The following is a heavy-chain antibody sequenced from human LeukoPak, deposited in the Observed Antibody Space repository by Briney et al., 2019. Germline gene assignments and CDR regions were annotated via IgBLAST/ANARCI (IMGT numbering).Heavy chain of an antibody. CDR1: GFTFSSYA. D-gene: IGHD2-21*02. V-gene: IGHV3-23*01. CDR2: ISGSGRST. Sequence: GGSLRLSCAASGFTFSSYAMSWVPQAPGKGLEWVSAISGSGRSTSYADSVKGRFTISRDNSKNTLFLQMNSLRAEDTAIYYCAREVTFDCWGQGTLVTVSS. CDR3: AREVTFDC. J-gene: IGHJ4*02.